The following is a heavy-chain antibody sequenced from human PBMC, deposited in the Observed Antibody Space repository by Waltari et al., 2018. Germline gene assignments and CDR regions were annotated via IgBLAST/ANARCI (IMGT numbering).Heavy chain of an antibody. CDR3: STRSFGVVNAFDI. D-gene: IGHD3-3*01. Sequence: EVQLIQSGAEVKKPGATVKISCKASAHTFTDYYIHWVQQAPGKGLVWMGLIDPEEGETVYAENFKGRVTITADRSTDTVYMELSSVRSEDTAVYYCSTRSFGVVNAFDIWGQGTMVTVSS. CDR2: IDPEEGET. CDR1: AHTFTDYY. J-gene: IGHJ3*02. V-gene: IGHV1-69-2*01.